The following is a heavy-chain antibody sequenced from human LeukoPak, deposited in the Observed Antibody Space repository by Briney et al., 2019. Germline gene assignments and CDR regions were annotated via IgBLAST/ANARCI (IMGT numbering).Heavy chain of an antibody. CDR2: ISSSSSYI. V-gene: IGHV3-21*01. CDR1: GFTFSSYS. CDR3: ARGRIGGTYSAFDI. Sequence: PGRSLRLSCAASGFTFSSYSINWVRQAPGKGLEWVSSISSSSSYIYYADSVKGRFTISRDNAKNSLYLQMNSLRAEDTAVYYCARGRIGGTYSAFDIWGQGTMVTVSS. J-gene: IGHJ3*02. D-gene: IGHD1-26*01.